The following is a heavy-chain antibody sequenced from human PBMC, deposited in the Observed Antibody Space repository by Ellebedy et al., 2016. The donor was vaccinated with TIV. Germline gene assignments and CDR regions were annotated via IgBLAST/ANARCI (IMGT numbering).Heavy chain of an antibody. Sequence: AASVKVSCKASGYTFTGYYMHWVRQAPGQGLEWMGWINPNSGGTNYAQKFQGWVTMTRDTSISTAYMELSRLRSDDTAVYYCARLITYDYVWWKQGHAFDIWGQGTMVTVSS. CDR2: INPNSGGT. CDR1: GYTFTGYY. J-gene: IGHJ3*02. CDR3: ARLITYDYVWWKQGHAFDI. D-gene: IGHD3-16*01. V-gene: IGHV1-2*04.